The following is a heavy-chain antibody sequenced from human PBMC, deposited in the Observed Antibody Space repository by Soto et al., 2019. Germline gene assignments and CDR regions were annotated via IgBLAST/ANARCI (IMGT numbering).Heavy chain of an antibody. J-gene: IGHJ2*01. Sequence: QVQLVQSGAEVKKPGSSVRVSCKASGGTFSSFTINWVRQAPGQGLEWMGGIIPMFGTTNYAPKFQGRVTITADESTSTAYMELSGLRSEDTAIYYCAREECRGGNCSQNWYFDLWGRGTLVTVSS. D-gene: IGHD2-15*01. CDR3: AREECRGGNCSQNWYFDL. CDR2: IIPMFGTT. V-gene: IGHV1-69*12. CDR1: GGTFSSFT.